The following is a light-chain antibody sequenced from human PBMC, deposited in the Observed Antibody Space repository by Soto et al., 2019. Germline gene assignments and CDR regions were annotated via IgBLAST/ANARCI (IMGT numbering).Light chain of an antibody. J-gene: IGKJ4*01. Sequence: EIVLTQSPATLSLSPGERATLSCRASQNVSSYLARYQQKPGQAPRLLIYDASNRATGIPARFSGSGSGTDFTITISSLEPEDFAVYYCQQRSNWPLTFGGGTKVEIK. V-gene: IGKV3-11*01. CDR1: QNVSSY. CDR2: DAS. CDR3: QQRSNWPLT.